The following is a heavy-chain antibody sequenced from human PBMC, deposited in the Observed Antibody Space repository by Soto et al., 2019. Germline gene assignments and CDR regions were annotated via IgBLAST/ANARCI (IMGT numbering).Heavy chain of an antibody. CDR3: ARHGLLRLNAFDI. CDR1: GGSISSYY. V-gene: IGHV4-59*08. Sequence: SETLSLTCTVSGGSISSYYWSWIRQPPGKGLEWIGYIYYSGSTNYNPSLKSRVTISVDTSKNQFSLKLSSVTAADTAVYYCARHGLLRLNAFDIWGQGTMVTVSS. CDR2: IYYSGST. J-gene: IGHJ3*02. D-gene: IGHD5-12*01.